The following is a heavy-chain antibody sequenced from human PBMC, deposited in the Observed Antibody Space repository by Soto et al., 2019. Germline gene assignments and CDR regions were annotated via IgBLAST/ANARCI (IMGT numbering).Heavy chain of an antibody. CDR1: GYTFTSYY. Sequence: ASVKGSCKASGYTFTSYYIHWVRQAPGQGLEWMGWINPITGGTNYAPKFQGRVTMTRDTSITTAYMELSRLRSDDTAVYYCARNYYDSSDRDYLDYWGQGTPVTVSS. CDR2: INPITGGT. D-gene: IGHD3-22*01. CDR3: ARNYYDSSDRDYLDY. J-gene: IGHJ4*02. V-gene: IGHV1-2*02.